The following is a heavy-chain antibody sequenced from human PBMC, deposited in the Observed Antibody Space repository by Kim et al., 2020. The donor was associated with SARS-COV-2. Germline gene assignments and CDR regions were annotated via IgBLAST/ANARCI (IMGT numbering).Heavy chain of an antibody. CDR3: ATIAVAGTGEDY. J-gene: IGHJ4*02. V-gene: IGHV5-10-1*01. Sequence: NYGPSFQGHVTISADKSISTAYLQWSSLKASDTAMYYCATIAVAGTGEDYWGQGTLVTVSS. D-gene: IGHD6-19*01.